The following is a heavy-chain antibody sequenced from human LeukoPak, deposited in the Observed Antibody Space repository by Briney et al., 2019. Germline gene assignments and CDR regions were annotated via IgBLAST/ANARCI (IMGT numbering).Heavy chain of an antibody. V-gene: IGHV1-18*01. CDR2: ISAYNGNT. CDR1: GYTFTSYG. J-gene: IGHJ5*02. D-gene: IGHD6-13*01. Sequence: GASVKVSCKASGYTFTSYGISWARQAPGQGLEWMGWISAYNGNTNYAQKLQGRVTMTTDTSTSTAYMELRSLRSDDTAVYYCARRIAAAATYNWFDPWGQGTLVTVSS. CDR3: ARRIAAAATYNWFDP.